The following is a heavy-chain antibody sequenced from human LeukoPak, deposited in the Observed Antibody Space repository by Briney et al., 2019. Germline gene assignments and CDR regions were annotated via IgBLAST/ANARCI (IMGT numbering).Heavy chain of an antibody. V-gene: IGHV4-61*02. CDR2: ISTSGST. J-gene: IGHJ4*02. CDR1: GGSISSGGYY. Sequence: PSETLSLTCTVSGGSISSGGYYWSWIRQPPGKGLEWIGRISTSGSTNYNPSLKSRVTMSVDTSRNHFSLELSSVTAADTALYFCARVVPGKPWFDYWGQGTLVTVSS. D-gene: IGHD4/OR15-4a*01. CDR3: ARVVPGKPWFDY.